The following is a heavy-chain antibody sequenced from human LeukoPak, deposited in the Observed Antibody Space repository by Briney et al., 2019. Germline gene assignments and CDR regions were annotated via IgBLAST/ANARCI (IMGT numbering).Heavy chain of an antibody. Sequence: GGSLRLSCAASGFTFSSYSMNWVRQAPGKGLEWVSSISSSSSYIYYADSVKGRFTISRDNAKNSLYLQMNSLRAEDTAVYYCALQETSAYDSSGYYYVFSPWGQGTLVTVSS. CDR2: ISSSSSYI. CDR1: GFTFSSYS. CDR3: ALQETSAYDSSGYYYVFSP. V-gene: IGHV3-21*01. D-gene: IGHD3-22*01. J-gene: IGHJ5*02.